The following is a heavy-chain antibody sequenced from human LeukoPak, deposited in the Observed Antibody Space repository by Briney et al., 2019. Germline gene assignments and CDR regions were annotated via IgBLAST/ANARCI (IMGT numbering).Heavy chain of an antibody. CDR3: GRDYGVTPRWGYFDY. CDR1: GYTFTSYY. D-gene: IGHD2-21*02. V-gene: IGHV1-46*01. CDR2: INPASGRT. Sequence: GASVKVSCKTSGYTFTSYYVHWVRQAPGQGLEWMGIINPASGRTTYAQNFQGRVTMTRDTSTSTVYMELSSLRSEDTAVYYCGRDYGVTPRWGYFDYWGQGTLVTVSS. J-gene: IGHJ4*02.